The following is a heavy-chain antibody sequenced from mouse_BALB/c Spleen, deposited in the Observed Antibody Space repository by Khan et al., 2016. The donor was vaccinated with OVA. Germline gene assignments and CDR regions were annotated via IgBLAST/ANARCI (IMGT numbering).Heavy chain of an antibody. CDR2: INPSTGYT. V-gene: IGHV1-7*01. CDR3: ARRGLRWDFDY. Sequence: VQLQESGAELAKPGASVKMSCKASGYTFTSYWMNWVKQRPGQGLEWIGYINPSTGYTEYNQKFKDKATLTADKSSSTAYMQLSSLTSEDSAVYYCARRGLRWDFDYWGQGTTLTVSS. CDR1: GYTFTSYW. D-gene: IGHD1-1*01. J-gene: IGHJ2*01.